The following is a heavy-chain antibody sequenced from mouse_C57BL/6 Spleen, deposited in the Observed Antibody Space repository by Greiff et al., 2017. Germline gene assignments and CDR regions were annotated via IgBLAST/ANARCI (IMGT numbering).Heavy chain of an antibody. D-gene: IGHD1-1*01. V-gene: IGHV5-4*01. CDR2: ISDGGSYT. Sequence: EVQGVESGGGLVKPGGSLKLSCAASGFTFSSYAMSWVRQTPEKRLEWVATISDGGSYTYYPDNVKGRFTISRDNAKNNLYLQMSHLKSEDTAMYYCAREGVGYGSSRFDHWGQGTTLTVSS. J-gene: IGHJ2*01. CDR1: GFTFSSYA. CDR3: AREGVGYGSSRFDH.